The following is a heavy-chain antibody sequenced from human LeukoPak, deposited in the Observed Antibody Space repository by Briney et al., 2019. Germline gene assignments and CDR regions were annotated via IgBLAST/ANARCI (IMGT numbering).Heavy chain of an antibody. Sequence: GGSLRLSCAASGFTFDDYGMSWVRQAPGKGLEWVSGINWNGGSTNYADSVKGRFTISRDNAKNSLYLQMNSLRAEDTAVYYCARDLSGVAGYTYGRGIDYWGQGTLVTVSS. D-gene: IGHD5-18*01. J-gene: IGHJ4*02. CDR3: ARDLSGVAGYTYGRGIDY. V-gene: IGHV3-20*04. CDR2: INWNGGST. CDR1: GFTFDDYG.